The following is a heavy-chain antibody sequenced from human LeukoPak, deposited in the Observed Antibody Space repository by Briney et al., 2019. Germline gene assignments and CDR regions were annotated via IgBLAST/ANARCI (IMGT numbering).Heavy chain of an antibody. D-gene: IGHD2-15*01. CDR1: GFTFSTYG. Sequence: GSLRLSCAASGFTFSTYGMHWVRQAPGKGLELVAFIRSDGSNKYYADSVKGRFTISRDNSKTTLYLQMNSLRAEDTAVYYCARVLRYCSGGNCYSGGLGYMDVWGKGTTVTISS. V-gene: IGHV3-30*02. J-gene: IGHJ6*03. CDR3: ARVLRYCSGGNCYSGGLGYMDV. CDR2: IRSDGSNK.